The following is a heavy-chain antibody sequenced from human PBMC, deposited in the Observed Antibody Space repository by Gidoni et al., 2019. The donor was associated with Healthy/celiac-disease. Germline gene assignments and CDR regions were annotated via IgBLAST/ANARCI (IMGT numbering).Heavy chain of an antibody. CDR3: ARAFASNGDCSGGSCRKFFDY. V-gene: IGHV1-69*01. J-gene: IGHJ4*02. D-gene: IGHD2-15*01. Sequence: QVQLVQSGAEVKKPGSSVKVSCKASGGTFSRYAISWVRQAPGQGLEWMGGIIPIFGTANYAQKFQGRVTITADESTSTAYMELSSLRSEDTAVYYCARAFASNGDCSGGSCRKFFDYWGQGTLVTVSS. CDR1: GGTFSRYA. CDR2: IIPIFGTA.